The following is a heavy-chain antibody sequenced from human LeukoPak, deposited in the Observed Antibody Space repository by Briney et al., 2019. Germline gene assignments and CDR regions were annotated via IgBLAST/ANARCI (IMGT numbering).Heavy chain of an antibody. D-gene: IGHD3-22*01. J-gene: IGHJ4*02. Sequence: PAGPLRLSCSASGFTFSRFAMTWVRHLPGKGLEWVSTISGNGLQTFYAASLKGRFSVSRDNSVNIVYLQMDILEPDDSALYSCAKDANYLDSSGYSIPFDYWGPGTLVTVAS. V-gene: IGHV3-23*01. CDR1: GFTFSRFA. CDR2: ISGNGLQT. CDR3: AKDANYLDSSGYSIPFDY.